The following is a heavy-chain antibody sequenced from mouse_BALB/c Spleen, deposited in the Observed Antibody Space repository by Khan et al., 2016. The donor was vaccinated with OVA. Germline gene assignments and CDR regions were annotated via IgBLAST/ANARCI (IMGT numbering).Heavy chain of an antibody. J-gene: IGHJ4*01. CDR2: IWGGGST. D-gene: IGHD1-1*02. CDR1: GFSLTDYG. Sequence: QVQLKESGPGLVAPSQSLSITCTVSGFSLTDYGVSWIRQPPGKGLEWLGVIWGGGSTYYNSALKPRLSISKDNSKSQVFLKMNSLQTDDTAMYFCAKGLWSYYFALDYWGQGTSVTVSS. CDR3: AKGLWSYYFALDY. V-gene: IGHV2-6-5*01.